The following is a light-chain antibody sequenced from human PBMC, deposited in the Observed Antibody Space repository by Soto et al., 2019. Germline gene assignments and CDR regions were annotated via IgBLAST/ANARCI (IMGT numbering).Light chain of an antibody. CDR1: ESIGRH. CDR2: AAS. V-gene: IGKV1-39*01. J-gene: IGKJ5*01. CDR3: QQSYSTLSIT. Sequence: DIQMTQSPSSLSASVGDRVTITCRASESIGRHLNWYQQKPGKAPKLLIYAASSLQNGVPSRFRGGGSGTDFTLTISNLQPEDFATYFCQQSYSTLSITFGQGIRLEMK.